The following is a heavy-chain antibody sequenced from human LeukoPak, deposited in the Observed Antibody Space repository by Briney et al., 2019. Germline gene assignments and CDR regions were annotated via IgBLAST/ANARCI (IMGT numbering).Heavy chain of an antibody. Sequence: GGSLRLSCATSGFTFSSIWMSWVRQAPGKGLEWVANVKHVGSETNYVDSVTGRFTISRDNAKNSLHLQMNSLRVEDTAVYYCAKNGGPHGMDVWGQGTTVTV. V-gene: IGHV3-7*02. CDR3: AKNGGPHGMDV. D-gene: IGHD3-16*01. CDR1: GFTFSSIW. J-gene: IGHJ6*02. CDR2: VKHVGSET.